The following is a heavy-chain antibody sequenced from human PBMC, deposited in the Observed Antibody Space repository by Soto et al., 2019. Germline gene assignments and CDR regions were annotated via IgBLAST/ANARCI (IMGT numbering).Heavy chain of an antibody. V-gene: IGHV4-59*12. J-gene: IGHJ6*02. CDR2: IYYSGST. CDR3: ARDRRSMGFRVGMDV. CDR1: DGSISSYY. Sequence: SETLSLTCTVSDGSISSYYWSWIRQPPGKGLEWIGYIYYSGSTDHNPSLKSRVTISVDTSKNQFSLKLSSVTAADTAVYYCARDRRSMGFRVGMDVWGQGTTVTVSS.